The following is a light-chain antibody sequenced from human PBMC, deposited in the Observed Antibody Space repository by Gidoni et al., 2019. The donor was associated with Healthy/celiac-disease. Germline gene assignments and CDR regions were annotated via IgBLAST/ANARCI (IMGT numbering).Light chain of an antibody. Sequence: DIQMTQSPSTLSASLGDRVTITCRANQSISSWLAWYQQKAGKAPKLLIYKASSLESGVPSRFSGSGSGTEFTLTISSLQPDDFATYYCQQYNSYPYTFGQGTKLEIK. CDR2: KAS. J-gene: IGKJ2*01. V-gene: IGKV1-5*03. CDR1: QSISSW. CDR3: QQYNSYPYT.